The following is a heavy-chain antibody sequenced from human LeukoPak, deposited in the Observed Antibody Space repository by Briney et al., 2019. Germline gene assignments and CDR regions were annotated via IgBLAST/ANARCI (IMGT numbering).Heavy chain of an antibody. Sequence: GGSLRLSCAASGFTVSSNYMSWVRQAPGKGLEWVSVIYSGGSTYYADSVKGRFTISRDNSKNTLYLQMNSLKTEDTAVYYCTTERTGIADYWGQGTLVTVSS. CDR3: TTERTGIADY. D-gene: IGHD3-10*01. CDR2: IYSGGST. CDR1: GFTVSSNY. V-gene: IGHV3-53*01. J-gene: IGHJ4*02.